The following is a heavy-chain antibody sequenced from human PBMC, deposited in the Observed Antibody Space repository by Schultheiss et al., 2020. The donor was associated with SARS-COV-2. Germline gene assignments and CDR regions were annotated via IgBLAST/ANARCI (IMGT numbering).Heavy chain of an antibody. Sequence: GESLKISCAASGFTFSSYAMHWVRQATGKGLEWVSAIGTAGDTYYQGSVKGRFTISRDNSKNTLYLQMNSLRAEDTAVYYCARGAWGDYGDYWGQGTLVTVSS. CDR3: ARGAWGDYGDY. J-gene: IGHJ4*02. CDR2: IGTAGDT. D-gene: IGHD4-17*01. V-gene: IGHV3-13*04. CDR1: GFTFSSYA.